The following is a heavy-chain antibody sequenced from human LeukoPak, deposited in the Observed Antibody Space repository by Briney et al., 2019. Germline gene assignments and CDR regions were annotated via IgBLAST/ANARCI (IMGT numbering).Heavy chain of an antibody. D-gene: IGHD3-22*01. CDR2: ISGNGGIT. CDR1: GFTFSSYS. V-gene: IGHV3-64*02. CDR3: ARVRSYDSSGYYYFDY. Sequence: PGGSLRLSCVASGFTFSSYSMHWVRQAPGKGLEYVSAISGNGGITYYAESVKGRFTISRDNSKNTLYLQMGSLRAEDMAVYYCARVRSYDSSGYYYFDYWGQGTLVTASS. J-gene: IGHJ4*02.